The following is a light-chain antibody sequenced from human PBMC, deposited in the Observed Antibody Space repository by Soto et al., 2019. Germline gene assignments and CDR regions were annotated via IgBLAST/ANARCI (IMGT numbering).Light chain of an antibody. Sequence: IVLTQSPGNLSLSPGERTTLSCRASQSISRYLAWYQQKPGQGPRLLIYGASSRATGTPDRFSGSGSGTDFTLTINRLEPEDFALYYCQQYGSSPPTFGQGTKVDTK. CDR3: QQYGSSPPT. V-gene: IGKV3-20*01. CDR2: GAS. CDR1: QSISRY. J-gene: IGKJ1*01.